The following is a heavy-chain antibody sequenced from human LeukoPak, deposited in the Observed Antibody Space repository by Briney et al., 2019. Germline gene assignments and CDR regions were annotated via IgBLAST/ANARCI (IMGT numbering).Heavy chain of an antibody. CDR2: INIGNGNT. CDR3: ARRLGRSFDY. V-gene: IGHV1-3*04. CDR1: GYTFINHA. Sequence: GASVKLSCKASGYTFINHAIHWVRQAPGQRLEWMGWINIGNGNTKCSQNFQGRLTISRDTSATTAYMDLSSLRSEDTAVFYCARRLGRSFDYWGQGTLVTVSS. J-gene: IGHJ4*02. D-gene: IGHD2-21*01.